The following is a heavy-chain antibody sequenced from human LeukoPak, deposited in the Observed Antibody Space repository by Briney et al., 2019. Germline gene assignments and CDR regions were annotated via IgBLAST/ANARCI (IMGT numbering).Heavy chain of an antibody. CDR1: GFTCSSYA. D-gene: IGHD6-6*01. CDR3: AKETSSSFDY. V-gene: IGHV3-23*01. Sequence: PGGSLRLSCAASGFTCSSYAMNWVRQAPGKGLEWVSAISGSGGSTNYADSVKGRFTISRDDSKNTLYLQMNSLRAEDTAVYYCAKETSSSFDYWGQGTLVTVSS. CDR2: ISGSGGST. J-gene: IGHJ4*02.